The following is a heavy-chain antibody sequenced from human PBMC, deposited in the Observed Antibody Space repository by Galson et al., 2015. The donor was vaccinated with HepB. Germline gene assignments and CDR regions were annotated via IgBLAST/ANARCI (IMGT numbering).Heavy chain of an antibody. CDR2: IDSRSNYI. V-gene: IGHV3-21*01. CDR1: GFTFSTYS. Sequence: SLRLSCAASGFTFSTYSMNWVRQAPGKGLEWVSSIDSRSNYIYDADSVKGRFTISRDNPKNSLYLQMNNLRVEDTAVYYCARVKRGFGELLRGWNSYDGMDVLGQGTTVTVSS. J-gene: IGHJ6*02. D-gene: IGHD3-10*01. CDR3: ARVKRGFGELLRGWNSYDGMDV.